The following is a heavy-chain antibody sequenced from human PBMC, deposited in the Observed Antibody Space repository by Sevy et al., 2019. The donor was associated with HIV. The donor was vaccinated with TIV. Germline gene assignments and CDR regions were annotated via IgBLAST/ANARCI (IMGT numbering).Heavy chain of an antibody. Sequence: ASVKVSCKASGGTFSSYAISWVRQAPGQGLEWMGGIIPILGIANYAQKFQGRVTITADKSTSTDYMELSSLRSEDTAVYYCASRGDYYDSSAYYPFDYWGQGTLVTVS. CDR3: ASRGDYYDSSAYYPFDY. CDR2: IIPILGIA. J-gene: IGHJ4*02. V-gene: IGHV1-69*10. D-gene: IGHD3-22*01. CDR1: GGTFSSYA.